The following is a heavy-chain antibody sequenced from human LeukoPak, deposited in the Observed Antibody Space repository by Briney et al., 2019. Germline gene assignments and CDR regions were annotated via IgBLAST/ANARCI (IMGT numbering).Heavy chain of an antibody. CDR2: ISAGSRHI. J-gene: IGHJ4*02. CDR3: ARGPRGYYGSGTSLFDY. D-gene: IGHD3-10*01. V-gene: IGHV3-21*01. CDR1: GFTFSIYT. Sequence: GGSLRLSCEASGFTFSIYTMNWVRQAPGKGLEWVSVISAGSRHIYYADSVRGRFTISRDDAKNSLYLQMNSLRAEDTAVYYCARGPRGYYGSGTSLFDYWGQGTLVTVSS.